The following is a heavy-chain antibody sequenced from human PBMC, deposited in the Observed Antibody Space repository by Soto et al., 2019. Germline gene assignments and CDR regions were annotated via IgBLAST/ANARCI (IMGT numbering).Heavy chain of an antibody. CDR1: GFTFGDYA. CDR3: TRDGPVAGNPVYYYYYGMDV. D-gene: IGHD6-19*01. V-gene: IGHV3-49*03. CDR2: IRSKAYGGTT. Sequence: PGGSLRLSCTASGFTFGDYAMSWFRQAPGKGLEWVGFIRSKAYGGTTEYAASVKGRFTISRDDSKSIAYLQMNSLKTEDTAVYYCTRDGPVAGNPVYYYYYGMDVWGQGTTVTVSS. J-gene: IGHJ6*02.